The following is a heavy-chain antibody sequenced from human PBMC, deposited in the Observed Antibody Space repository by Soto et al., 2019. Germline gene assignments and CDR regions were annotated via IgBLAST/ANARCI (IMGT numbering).Heavy chain of an antibody. J-gene: IGHJ5*01. D-gene: IGHD2-15*01. Sequence: EVQLLESGGDLVHPGGSLRLSCSASGFTFASSSMNWVRQAPGKGLQWVSSLSPSGSSTYYADSVKGRFTISRDNSKNTVYLHMRSLRAGDTAVYFCVTAAVWAGSCYTPGHLCVASWGQGTLVTVSS. CDR3: VTAAVWAGSCYTPGHLCVAS. CDR2: LSPSGSST. V-gene: IGHV3-23*01. CDR1: GFTFASSS.